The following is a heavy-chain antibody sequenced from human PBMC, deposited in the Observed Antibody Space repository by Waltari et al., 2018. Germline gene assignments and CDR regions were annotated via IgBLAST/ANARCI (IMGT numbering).Heavy chain of an antibody. V-gene: IGHV3-7*01. J-gene: IGHJ3*02. D-gene: IGHD3-16*01. Sequence: EVQLVESGGGLVQPGGSLRLSCAASGFTFSSYWMIWVRQAPGKGVEGVANIKQEGSEKYYVDSVKGRFTISRDNAKNSLYLQMNSLRAEDTAVYYCARVSWGAFDIWGQGTMVIVSS. CDR2: IKQEGSEK. CDR1: GFTFSSYW. CDR3: ARVSWGAFDI.